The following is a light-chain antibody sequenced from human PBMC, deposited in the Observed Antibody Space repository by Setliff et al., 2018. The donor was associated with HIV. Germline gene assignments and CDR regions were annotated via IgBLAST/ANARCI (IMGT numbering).Light chain of an antibody. J-gene: IGLJ2*01. CDR2: NND. CDR3: ATSDDSLSAVV. Sequence: QSALTQPPSASGTPGQKVTISCSGSVSNIGRNSVFWHQQLPGTAPKLLMYNNDQRPSGVPDRFSGSKSGTSASLAIADLRSGDEADYYCATSDDSLSAVVFGGGTKVTVL. V-gene: IGLV1-47*02. CDR1: VSNIGRNS.